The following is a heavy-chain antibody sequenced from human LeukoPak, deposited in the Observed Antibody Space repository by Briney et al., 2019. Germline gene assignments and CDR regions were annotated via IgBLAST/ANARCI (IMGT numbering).Heavy chain of an antibody. D-gene: IGHD6-19*01. J-gene: IGHJ5*02. CDR2: ISSSGDRT. CDR3: ARDLRGRLAVPGTDWFDP. Sequence: GGSLRLSCAASGFTFTTSPMNWVRQAPGKGLEWVSTISSSGDRTFYAASVKGRFSISRDNSKNTLYLQVNSLRAEDTAIYYCARDLRGRLAVPGTDWFDPWGQGTLVTVSS. CDR1: GFTFTTSP. V-gene: IGHV3-23*01.